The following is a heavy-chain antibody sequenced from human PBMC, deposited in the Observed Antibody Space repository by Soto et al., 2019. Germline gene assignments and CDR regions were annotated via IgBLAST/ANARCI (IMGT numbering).Heavy chain of an antibody. D-gene: IGHD3-22*01. J-gene: IGHJ4*02. CDR1: GFTFSSYG. CDR3: ARVARDYDSSGYPDY. Sequence: GGSLRLSCAASGFTFSSYGMHWVRQAPGKGLEWVAVIWYDGSNKYYADSVKGRFTISRDNSKNTLYLQMNSLRAEDTAVYYCARVARDYDSSGYPDYWGQGTLVTVSS. CDR2: IWYDGSNK. V-gene: IGHV3-33*01.